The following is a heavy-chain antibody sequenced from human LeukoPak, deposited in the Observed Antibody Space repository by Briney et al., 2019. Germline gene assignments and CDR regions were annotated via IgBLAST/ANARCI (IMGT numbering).Heavy chain of an antibody. V-gene: IGHV3-21*01. CDR3: ARPLSDYYDSSFDC. J-gene: IGHJ4*02. D-gene: IGHD3-22*01. CDR1: GFTFSSSG. CDR2: ISYSSTYI. Sequence: GGSLRLSCAASGFTFSSSGMNWVRQAPGKGLEWVSSISYSSTYIYYADSVKGRFTISRDNAKNSLYLQMNSLRPEDTAVYYCARPLSDYYDSSFDCWGQGTLVTVSS.